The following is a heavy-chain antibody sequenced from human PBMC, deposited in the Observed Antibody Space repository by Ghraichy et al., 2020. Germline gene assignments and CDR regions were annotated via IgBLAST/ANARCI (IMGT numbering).Heavy chain of an antibody. J-gene: IGHJ4*02. CDR1: GFKFRDYN. CDR3: VRGGYYFDF. CDR2: ISTDSAYK. Sequence: GGSLRLSCAASGFKFRDYNMNWVRQAPGKGLEWVSSISTDSAYKYYAESLRGRFTISRDNAENSVFLEVDSLRAEDSALYYCVRGGYYFDFWGQGVLVTVSS. V-gene: IGHV3-21*01.